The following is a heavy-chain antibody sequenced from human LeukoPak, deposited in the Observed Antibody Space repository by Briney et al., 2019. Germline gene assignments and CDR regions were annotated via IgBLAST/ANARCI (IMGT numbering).Heavy chain of an antibody. CDR3: ARVNGDHLDY. CDR1: GGSISSYY. D-gene: IGHD4-17*01. Sequence: SETLSLTCTVSGGSISSYYWSWIRQAPGKGLEWIGYIYHSGGTNYNPSLKNRVTISVDTSKKQFSLRLSSVTAADMAVYYCARVNGDHLDYWGQGTLVTVSS. CDR2: IYHSGGT. J-gene: IGHJ4*02. V-gene: IGHV4-59*01.